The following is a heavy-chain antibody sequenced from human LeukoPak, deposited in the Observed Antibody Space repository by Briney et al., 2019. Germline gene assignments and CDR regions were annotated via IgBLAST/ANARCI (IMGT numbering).Heavy chain of an antibody. J-gene: IGHJ5*02. D-gene: IGHD2-15*01. CDR2: IIPIFGTA. Sequence: VASVKVSCKASGGTFSSYAISWVRQAPGQGLEWMGGIIPIFGTANYAQKFQGRVTITADESTSTAYMELSSLRSEDTAVYYCARVDCSGGSCYSGFGNWFDPWGQGTLVTVSS. CDR3: ARVDCSGGSCYSGFGNWFDP. V-gene: IGHV1-69*13. CDR1: GGTFSSYA.